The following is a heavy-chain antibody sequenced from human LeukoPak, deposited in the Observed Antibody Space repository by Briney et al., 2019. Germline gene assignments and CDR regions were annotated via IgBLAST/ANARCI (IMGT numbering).Heavy chain of an antibody. CDR1: GGSFSGYY. V-gene: IGHV4-34*01. CDR2: INHSGST. Sequence: SETLSLTCAVYGGSFSGYYWSLIRQPPGKGLEWIGEINHSGSTNYNPSLKSRVTISVDTSKNQFSLKLSSVTAADTAVYYCARGRGIAAAGTSLDYWGQGTLVTVSS. D-gene: IGHD6-13*01. CDR3: ARGRGIAAAGTSLDY. J-gene: IGHJ4*02.